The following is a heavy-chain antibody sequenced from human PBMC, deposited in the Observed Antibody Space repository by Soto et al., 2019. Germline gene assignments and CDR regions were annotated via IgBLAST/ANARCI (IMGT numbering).Heavy chain of an antibody. CDR2: ISGSGGST. J-gene: IGHJ4*02. D-gene: IGHD1-26*01. V-gene: IGHV3-23*01. Sequence: EVQLLESGGGLVQPGGSLRLSCAASGFTFSSYAMSWVRQAPGKGLEWVSAISGSGGSTYYADSVKGRFTISRDNSKNTLYLQMNSLRAEDTAVYYCAKDRKRWLHHGSETFDYWGQGTLVTVSS. CDR3: AKDRKRWLHHGSETFDY. CDR1: GFTFSSYA.